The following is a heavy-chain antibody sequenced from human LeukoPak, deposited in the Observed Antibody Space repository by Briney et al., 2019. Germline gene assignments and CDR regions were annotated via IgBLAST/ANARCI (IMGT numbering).Heavy chain of an antibody. D-gene: IGHD4-11*01. Sequence: GASVKVSCKASGYTFTGYYMHWVRQAPGQGLEWMGWINPNSGGTNYAQKFQGRVTMTRDTSISTAYMELGRLRSDDTAVYYCARDLGTTGTNWFDPWGQGTLVTVSS. CDR2: INPNSGGT. CDR1: GYTFTGYY. J-gene: IGHJ5*02. CDR3: ARDLGTTGTNWFDP. V-gene: IGHV1-2*02.